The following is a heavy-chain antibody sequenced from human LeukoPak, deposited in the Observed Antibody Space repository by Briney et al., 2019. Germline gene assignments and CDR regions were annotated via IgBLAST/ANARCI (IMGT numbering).Heavy chain of an antibody. CDR2: ISGNGDRT. Sequence: GGSLRLSCAASGFTFDDYAMSWVRQAPGKGLQYVSAISGNGDRTWYANSVNGRFSISRDNSKNTLYLQMGSLRAEDMAVYYCARGGIKGPHDAFDIWGRGTMVTVSS. V-gene: IGHV3-64*01. J-gene: IGHJ3*02. CDR1: GFTFDDYA. CDR3: ARGGIKGPHDAFDI. D-gene: IGHD3-10*01.